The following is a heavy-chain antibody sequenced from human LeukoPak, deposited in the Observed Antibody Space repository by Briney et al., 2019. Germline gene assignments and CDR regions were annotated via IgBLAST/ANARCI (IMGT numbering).Heavy chain of an antibody. CDR2: ISSSSRYI. CDR1: GFTFSSYS. Sequence: PGGSLRLSCAASGFTFSSYSMNWVRQAPGKGLEWVSSISSSSRYIYYADSVKGRFTISRDNAKNSLYLQMNSLRAEDTAVYYCARAVAGTMVIDYWAREPWSPSPQ. J-gene: IGHJ4*02. V-gene: IGHV3-21*01. D-gene: IGHD6-19*01. CDR3: ARAVAGTMVIDY.